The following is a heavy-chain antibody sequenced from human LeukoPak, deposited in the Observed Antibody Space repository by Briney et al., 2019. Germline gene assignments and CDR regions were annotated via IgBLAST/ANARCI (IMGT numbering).Heavy chain of an antibody. V-gene: IGHV3-13*01. Sequence: PGGSLRLSCAASGFTLSTYDMHWVRQPTGEGLEWVSIIYRAGDTYYPGSVRGRFTISRDNSKNVVSLQMNNLRAEDTAVYYCARGRGLGVVSPYFDYWGQGTLVTVSS. J-gene: IGHJ4*02. CDR3: ARGRGLGVVSPYFDY. D-gene: IGHD3-3*01. CDR2: IYRAGDT. CDR1: GFTLSTYD.